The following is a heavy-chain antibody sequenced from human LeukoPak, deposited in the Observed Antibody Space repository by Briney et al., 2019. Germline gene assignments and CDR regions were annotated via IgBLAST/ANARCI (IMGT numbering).Heavy chain of an antibody. J-gene: IGHJ3*02. CDR2: INPNSGGT. CDR1: GYTFTGYY. Sequence: GASVKVSCKASGYTFTGYYIHWVRQAPGQGLEWMGWINPNSGGTDYAQKFQGRVTMTRNTSISTAYMELSSLRSEDTAVYYCATGGGAGVFGVVIFYGLDIWGQGTMVTVSS. D-gene: IGHD3-3*01. CDR3: ATGGGAGVFGVVIFYGLDI. V-gene: IGHV1-2*02.